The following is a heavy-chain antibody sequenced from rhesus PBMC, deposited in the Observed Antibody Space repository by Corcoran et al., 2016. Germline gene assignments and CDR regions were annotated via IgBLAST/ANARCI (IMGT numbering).Heavy chain of an antibody. V-gene: IGHV4-143*01. CDR3: ARRAFIAAAGTLFDY. J-gene: IGHJ4*01. CDR2: IYGGSGST. CDR1: GGSISGYYL. D-gene: IGHD6-25*01. Sequence: QVQLQESGPGVVKPSETLSLTCAVSGGSISGYYLWSWIRQPPGKGLEWIGYIYGGSGSTSYNPSLKSRGIISIDTSKNQFSLKLSSVTAADTAVYYCARRAFIAAAGTLFDYWGQGVLVTVSS.